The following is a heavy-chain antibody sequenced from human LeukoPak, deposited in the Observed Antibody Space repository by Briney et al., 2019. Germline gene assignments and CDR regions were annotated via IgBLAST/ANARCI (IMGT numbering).Heavy chain of an antibody. CDR2: ISRSGSII. V-gene: IGHV3-48*03. Sequence: PGGSLRLSCVAFGFTFSSYELNWVRQAPGKGLEWVLYISRSGSIIYYADSVKGRSTISRDNAKNSLYLQMNSLRAEDTAVYYCARDLIRDDYKDAFDIWGQGTMVTVSS. J-gene: IGHJ3*02. D-gene: IGHD5-24*01. CDR1: GFTFSSYE. CDR3: ARDLIRDDYKDAFDI.